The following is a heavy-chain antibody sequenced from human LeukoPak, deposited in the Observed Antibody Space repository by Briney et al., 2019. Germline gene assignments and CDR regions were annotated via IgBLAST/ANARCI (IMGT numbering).Heavy chain of an antibody. Sequence: ASVKVSCKASGYTFTSYYMHWVRQAPGQGLEWMGIINPSRGSTSYAQKFQGRVTMTRDTSTSTVYMELSSLRSEDTAVYYCARDFLDYGSGSYYEGGAVDYWGQGTLVTVSS. CDR3: ARDFLDYGSGSYYEGGAVDY. V-gene: IGHV1-46*01. CDR1: GYTFTSYY. CDR2: INPSRGST. J-gene: IGHJ4*02. D-gene: IGHD3-10*01.